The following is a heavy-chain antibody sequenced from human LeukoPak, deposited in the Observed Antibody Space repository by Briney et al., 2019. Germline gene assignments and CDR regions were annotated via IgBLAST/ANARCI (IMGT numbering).Heavy chain of an antibody. D-gene: IGHD2-15*01. J-gene: IGHJ5*02. CDR2: IYYSGST. CDR1: GGSINNYNYY. Sequence: SETLSLTCTVSGGSINNYNYYWGWIRQPPGKGLEWIGSIYYSGSTYHNPSLKSRVTISVDTSKNQFSLRLSSVTAADTAVYYCARNAFYCSGGSCYYSWFDPWGQGTLVTVSS. CDR3: ARNAFYCSGGSCYYSWFDP. V-gene: IGHV4-39*01.